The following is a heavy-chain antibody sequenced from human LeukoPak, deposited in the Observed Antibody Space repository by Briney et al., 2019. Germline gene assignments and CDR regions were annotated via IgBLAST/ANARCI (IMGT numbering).Heavy chain of an antibody. CDR3: ARDAAYYYGSGSYRNGIDY. Sequence: SETLSLTCTVSGASIRSYFWNWIRQPAGKGLEWIGRIYTSGSTNYNPSLKSRVTMSVDTSKNQFSLKLTSVTAADTAVYYCARDAAYYYGSGSYRNGIDYWGQGSLVTVSS. CDR1: GASIRSYF. D-gene: IGHD3-10*01. J-gene: IGHJ4*02. CDR2: IYTSGST. V-gene: IGHV4-4*07.